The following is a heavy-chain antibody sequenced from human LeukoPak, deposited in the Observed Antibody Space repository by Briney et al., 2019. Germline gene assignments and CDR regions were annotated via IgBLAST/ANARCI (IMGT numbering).Heavy chain of an antibody. V-gene: IGHV4-59*01. CDR2: IYYSGST. CDR1: GGSISSYY. Sequence: SETLSLTCTVSGGSISSYYWSWIRQPPGKGLEWIGYIYYSGSTNYNPSLKSRVTISVDTSKNQFSLKLSSLTAADTAVYYCARSGYSYGADSLDIWGQGTMVTVSS. CDR3: ARSGYSYGADSLDI. J-gene: IGHJ3*02. D-gene: IGHD5-18*01.